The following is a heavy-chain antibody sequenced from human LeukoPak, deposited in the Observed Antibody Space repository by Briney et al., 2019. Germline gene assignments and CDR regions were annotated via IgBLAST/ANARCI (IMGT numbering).Heavy chain of an antibody. Sequence: PGGSLRLSCAASGFTFRDYYMTWIRQAPGKGLEWVSYIDSSGSTRYYADSVKGRFTISRDNAKNSLYLQMNSLRAEDTAVYYCARGGFCSSTSCYTNGPIDFWGQGTLVTVSS. CDR3: ARGGFCSSTSCYTNGPIDF. CDR1: GFTFRDYY. CDR2: IDSSGSTR. V-gene: IGHV3-11*01. J-gene: IGHJ4*02. D-gene: IGHD2-2*02.